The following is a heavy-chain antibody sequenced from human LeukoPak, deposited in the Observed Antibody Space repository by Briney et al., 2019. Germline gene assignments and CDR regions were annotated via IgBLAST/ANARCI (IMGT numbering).Heavy chain of an antibody. CDR1: GYTFTSYG. CDR3: ARLYYYGSGSYNWFDP. J-gene: IGHJ5*02. Sequence: GASVQVSCKASGYTFTSYGISWVRQAPGQGLEWMGWISAYNGNTNYAQKLQGRVTMTTDTSTSTAYMELRSLRSDDTAVYYCARLYYYGSGSYNWFDPWGQGTLVTVSS. V-gene: IGHV1-18*04. D-gene: IGHD3-10*01. CDR2: ISAYNGNT.